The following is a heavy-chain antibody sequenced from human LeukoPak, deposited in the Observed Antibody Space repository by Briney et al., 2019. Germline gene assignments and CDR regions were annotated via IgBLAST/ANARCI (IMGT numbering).Heavy chain of an antibody. CDR2: IYYSGST. CDR3: ARDNWNYGSSMDV. J-gene: IGHJ6*02. CDR1: GGSISSSSYY. D-gene: IGHD1-7*01. Sequence: PSETLSPTCTVSGGSISSSSYYWGWIRQPPGKGLEWIGSIYYSGSTYYNPSLKSRVTISVDTSKNQFSLKLSSVTAADTAVYYCARDNWNYGSSMDVWGQGTTVTVSS. V-gene: IGHV4-39*07.